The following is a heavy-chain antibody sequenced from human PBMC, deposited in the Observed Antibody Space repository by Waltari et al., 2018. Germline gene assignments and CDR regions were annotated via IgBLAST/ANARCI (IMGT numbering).Heavy chain of an antibody. CDR3: ARLDYDILTGLDY. D-gene: IGHD3-9*01. Sequence: EVQLVQSGAEVKKPGESLRISCKGSGYSFTSYWISWVRQMPGKGLEWMGRMAPSCSYTNYSPSFQGHVTISADKSISTAYLQWSSRKASDTAMYYCARLDYDILTGLDYWGQGTLVTVSS. CDR2: MAPSCSYT. CDR1: GYSFTSYW. V-gene: IGHV5-10-1*03. J-gene: IGHJ4*02.